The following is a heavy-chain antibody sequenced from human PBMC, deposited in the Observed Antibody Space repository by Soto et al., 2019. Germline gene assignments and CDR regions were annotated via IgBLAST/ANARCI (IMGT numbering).Heavy chain of an antibody. D-gene: IGHD6-19*01. CDR2: FNPNSGDT. CDR3: AREASAVISLDY. V-gene: IGHV1-2*02. Sequence: PSVKVSCKDSRYAFTAYSMHWVRQAPGQGLEWVGWFNPNSGDTIYAQKFQGRVTLTRDTSIGTAYMELYSLTSDDTAVYYCAREASAVISLDYWGQGTLVTVSS. J-gene: IGHJ4*02. CDR1: RYAFTAYS.